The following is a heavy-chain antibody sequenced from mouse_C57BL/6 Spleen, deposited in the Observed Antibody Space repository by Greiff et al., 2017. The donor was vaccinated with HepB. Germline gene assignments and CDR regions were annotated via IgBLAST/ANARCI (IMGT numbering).Heavy chain of an antibody. CDR2: INPSTGGT. V-gene: IGHV1-42*01. Sequence: EVQLQQSGPELVKPGASVKISCKASGYSFTGYYMNWVKQSPEKSLEWIGEINPSTGGTTYNQKFKAKATLTVDKSSSTAYMQLKSLTSEDSAVYYCGRAEGSYAWFAYWGQGTLVTVSA. J-gene: IGHJ3*01. CDR1: GYSFTGYY. D-gene: IGHD1-1*01. CDR3: GRAEGSYAWFAY.